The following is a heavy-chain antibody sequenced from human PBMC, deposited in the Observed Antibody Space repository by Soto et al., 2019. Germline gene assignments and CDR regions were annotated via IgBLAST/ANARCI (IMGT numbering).Heavy chain of an antibody. J-gene: IGHJ4*02. CDR3: ARGAFRSDYYGSGSYFDY. CDR1: GGSISSGGYS. Sequence: SETLSLTCAVSGGSISSGGYSWSWIRQPPGKGLEWIGYIYHSGSTYYNPSLKSRVTISVDRSKNQFSLKLSSVTAADTAVYYCARGAFRSDYYGSGSYFDYWGQGTLVTVSS. V-gene: IGHV4-30-2*01. D-gene: IGHD3-10*01. CDR2: IYHSGST.